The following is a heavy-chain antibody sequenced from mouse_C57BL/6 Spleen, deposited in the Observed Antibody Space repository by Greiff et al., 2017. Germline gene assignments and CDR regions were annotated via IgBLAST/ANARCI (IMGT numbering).Heavy chain of an antibody. Sequence: EVQLQESGPGLVKPSQSLSLTCSVTGYSITSGYYWNWIRQFPGNKLEWMGYISYDGSNNYNPSLKNRISITRDTSKNQFFLKLNSVTTEDTATYYCARDGYEYYFDYWGQGTTLTVSS. CDR1: GYSITSGYY. CDR3: ARDGYEYYFDY. V-gene: IGHV3-6*01. CDR2: ISYDGSN. J-gene: IGHJ2*01. D-gene: IGHD2-2*01.